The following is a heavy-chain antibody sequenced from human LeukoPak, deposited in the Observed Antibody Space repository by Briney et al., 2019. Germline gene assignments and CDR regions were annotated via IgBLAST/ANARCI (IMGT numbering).Heavy chain of an antibody. CDR2: INTDGSSI. CDR1: GFSFSTYW. J-gene: IGHJ4*02. CDR3: VRGYNGTYRIDY. Sequence: PEGSLRLSCAASGFSFSTYWMHWVRQAPGKGLVWVSRINTDGSSISYADSVKGRFIISRDNAKNTLHLQLDSLRVEDTAIYYCVRGYNGTYRIDYWGQGTLVTVSS. V-gene: IGHV3-74*01. D-gene: IGHD5-12*01.